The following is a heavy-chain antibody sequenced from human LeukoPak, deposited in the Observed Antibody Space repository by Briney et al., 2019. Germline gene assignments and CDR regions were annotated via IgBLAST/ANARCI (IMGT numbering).Heavy chain of an antibody. D-gene: IGHD6-19*01. Sequence: SQTLSHTCAISGDSVSNNSAAWNWVRQSPSRGLEWLGRTYYRSKWYNDYAVSVKSRITINPDTSKNQFSLQLNSVTPEDTAVYYCASEAVAVDENYYYGMDVWGQGTTVTVSS. CDR1: GDSVSNNSAA. V-gene: IGHV6-1*01. CDR3: ASEAVAVDENYYYGMDV. J-gene: IGHJ6*02. CDR2: TYYRSKWYN.